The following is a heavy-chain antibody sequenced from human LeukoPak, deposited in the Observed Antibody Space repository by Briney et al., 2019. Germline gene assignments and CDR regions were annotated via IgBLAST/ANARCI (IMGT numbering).Heavy chain of an antibody. J-gene: IGHJ4*02. V-gene: IGHV7-4-1*02. CDR3: ARGGTRGFNPYDY. CDR2: ISTNTGNP. D-gene: IGHD2-15*01. CDR1: GYTFTTYA. Sequence: ASVTVSCKASGYTFTTYAMNWVRQAPGQGPEWMGWISTNTGNPTYAQGFTGRFVFSLDTSVSTAYLQISSLKTEDTAVYYCARGGTRGFNPYDYWGQGTLVTVSS.